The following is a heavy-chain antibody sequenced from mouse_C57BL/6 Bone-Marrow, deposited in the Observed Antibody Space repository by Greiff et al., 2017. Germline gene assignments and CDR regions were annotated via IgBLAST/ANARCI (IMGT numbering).Heavy chain of an antibody. Sequence: EVKLMESGGDLVKPGGSLKLSCAASGFTFSSYGMSWVRQTPDKRLEWVATISSGGSYTYYPDSVKGRFTISRDNAKNTLYLQMSSLKSEDTAMYYWARTTTVVDYAMDYWGQGTSVTVSS. CDR2: ISSGGSYT. D-gene: IGHD1-1*01. J-gene: IGHJ4*01. V-gene: IGHV5-6*01. CDR3: ARTTTVVDYAMDY. CDR1: GFTFSSYG.